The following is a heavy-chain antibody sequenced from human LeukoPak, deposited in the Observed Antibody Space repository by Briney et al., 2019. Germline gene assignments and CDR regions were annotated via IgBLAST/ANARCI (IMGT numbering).Heavy chain of an antibody. J-gene: IGHJ5*02. Sequence: PSETLSLTCTVSGGSISKDYWSWIRQPPGKGLEWVGYVSHSGFNKSNGDITVYNPSLESRVTTSRDTSKNQFSLKLSSVTAADTAVYYCAGTPLSLYYYDSSGYPEVGWFDPWGQGTLVTVSS. CDR3: AGTPLSLYYYDSSGYPEVGWFDP. CDR1: GGSISKDY. D-gene: IGHD3-22*01. CDR2: VSHSGFNKSNGDIT. V-gene: IGHV4-59*01.